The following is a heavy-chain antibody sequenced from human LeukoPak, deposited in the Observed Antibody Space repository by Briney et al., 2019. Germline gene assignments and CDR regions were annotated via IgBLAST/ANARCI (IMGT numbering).Heavy chain of an antibody. J-gene: IGHJ4*02. Sequence: RASVKVSCKASGYTFISYGFNWVRQAPGQGLEWMGRISTYNGNTKYAQKLQGRVTMTTDTSTSTAYMELRSLRSDDTAVYYCARDWRGYCSSTSCYAPFDYWGQGTLVTVSS. D-gene: IGHD2-2*01. CDR2: ISTYNGNT. V-gene: IGHV1-18*01. CDR3: ARDWRGYCSSTSCYAPFDY. CDR1: GYTFISYG.